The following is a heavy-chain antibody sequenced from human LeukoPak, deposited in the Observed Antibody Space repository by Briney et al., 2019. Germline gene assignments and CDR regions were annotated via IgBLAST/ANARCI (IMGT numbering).Heavy chain of an antibody. CDR2: IYRSGST. D-gene: IGHD2-15*01. Sequence: SETLSLTCTVSGVSISSGSYYWSWIRQPAGKRLEWIEHIYRSGSTNYIPCLKSRVTISVDTSKNQFSLKLSSVTAADTAVYYCARSVEGYCSGGSCYSYYYHMDVWGKGTTVTVSS. J-gene: IGHJ6*03. CDR1: GVSISSGSYY. V-gene: IGHV4-61*10. CDR3: ARSVEGYCSGGSCYSYYYHMDV.